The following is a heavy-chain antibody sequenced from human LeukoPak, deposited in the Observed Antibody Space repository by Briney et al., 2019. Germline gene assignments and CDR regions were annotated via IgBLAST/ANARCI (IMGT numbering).Heavy chain of an antibody. CDR2: INWNGGST. J-gene: IGHJ4*02. CDR3: AKKIDSGSYPLDY. D-gene: IGHD3-10*01. CDR1: GFTFDDYG. Sequence: GGSLRLSCAASGFTFDDYGMSWVRQAPGKGLEWVSGINWNGGSTGYADSVKGRFTISRDNAKNSLYLQMTSLRVEDTGVYYCAKKIDSGSYPLDYWGQGTLVTISS. V-gene: IGHV3-20*04.